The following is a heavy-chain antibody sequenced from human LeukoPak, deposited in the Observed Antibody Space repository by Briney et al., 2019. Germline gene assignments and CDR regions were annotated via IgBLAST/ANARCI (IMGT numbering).Heavy chain of an antibody. CDR2: IYSGGST. CDR3: AREQTYYDFWSGSGEDYFDY. D-gene: IGHD3-3*01. CDR1: GFTFSSNY. V-gene: IGHV3-66*02. J-gene: IGHJ4*02. Sequence: PGGSLRLSCAASGFTFSSNYMSWVRQAPGKGLEWVSVIYSGGSTYYSDSVKGRCTISRDNSKNTLYLQMNSLRAEDTAVYYCAREQTYYDFWSGSGEDYFDYWGQGTLVTVSS.